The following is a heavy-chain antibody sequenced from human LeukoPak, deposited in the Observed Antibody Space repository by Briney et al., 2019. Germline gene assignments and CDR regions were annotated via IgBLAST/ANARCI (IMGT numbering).Heavy chain of an antibody. CDR2: IIPIFGTA. V-gene: IGHV1-69*13. J-gene: IGHJ6*03. CDR3: AQGSVRGGNYYYYYMDV. CDR1: GGTFSSYA. Sequence: SVKVSCKASGGTFSSYAISWVRQAPGQGLEWMGGIIPIFGTANYAQKFQGRVTITADESTSTAYMELSSLRSEDTAVYYCAQGSVRGGNYYYYYMDVWGKGTTVTVSS. D-gene: IGHD3-10*01.